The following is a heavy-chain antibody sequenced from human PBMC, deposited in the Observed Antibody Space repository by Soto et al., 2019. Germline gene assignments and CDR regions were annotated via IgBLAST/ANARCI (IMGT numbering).Heavy chain of an antibody. J-gene: IGHJ6*02. Sequence: PGGSLRLSCSASGFTFGDFAMSWFRQAPGKGLEWVGFIRSKVYGGTTEYAASVKGRFIISRDDSKSIAYLQMNSLKTEDTAVYYCSRWGRGYDWNYFYGMDVWGQGTTVTVSS. D-gene: IGHD5-12*01. CDR2: IRSKVYGGTT. V-gene: IGHV3-49*03. CDR3: SRWGRGYDWNYFYGMDV. CDR1: GFTFGDFA.